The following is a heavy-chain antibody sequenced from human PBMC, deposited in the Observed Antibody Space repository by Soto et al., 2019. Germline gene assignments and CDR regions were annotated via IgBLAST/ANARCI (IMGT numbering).Heavy chain of an antibody. Sequence: GGSLRLSCAASGFTFSSYGMHWVRQAPGKGLEWVAVISYDGSNKYYADSVKGRFTISRDNSKNTLYLQMNSLRAEDTAVYYCAKDRNDYGDNYYYYGMDVWGQGTTVTVSS. CDR2: ISYDGSNK. D-gene: IGHD4-17*01. CDR3: AKDRNDYGDNYYYYGMDV. V-gene: IGHV3-30*18. J-gene: IGHJ6*02. CDR1: GFTFSSYG.